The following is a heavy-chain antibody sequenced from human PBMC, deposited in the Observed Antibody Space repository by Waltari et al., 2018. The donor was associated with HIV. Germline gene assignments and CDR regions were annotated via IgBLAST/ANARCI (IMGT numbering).Heavy chain of an antibody. J-gene: IGHJ4*02. CDR3: AKVDYDSRKWYFDY. CDR2: RKQYGIET. D-gene: IGHD3-22*01. CDR1: GSPGFIFSNYW. Sequence: VQLVESGGGLVQPGGSLRLSCAASGSPGFIFSNYWMSWVRQAKGKEVAWVANRKQYGIETYYVYSVKGRFTVSRDNAKTPLSLHLNSLGAEHTAVYYCAKVDYDSRKWYFDYWGRGTLVTVSS. V-gene: IGHV3-7*01.